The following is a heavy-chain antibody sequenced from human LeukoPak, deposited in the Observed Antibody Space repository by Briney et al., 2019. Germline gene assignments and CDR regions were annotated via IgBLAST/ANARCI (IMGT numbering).Heavy chain of an antibody. CDR2: TYASGSN. Sequence: PSETLSLTCTVSGGSISSGDYYWSWIRQPAGKGLEWIGHTYASGSNDYNPSLKSRVTMSLDMAKNQFSLRLTSVTAADTAVYFCARMVPAGTHNYWGQGLLVTVSS. J-gene: IGHJ4*02. V-gene: IGHV4-61*09. D-gene: IGHD2-2*01. CDR1: GGSISSGDYY. CDR3: ARMVPAGTHNY.